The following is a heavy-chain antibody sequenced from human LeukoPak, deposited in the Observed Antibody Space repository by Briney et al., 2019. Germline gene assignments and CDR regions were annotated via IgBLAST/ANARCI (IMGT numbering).Heavy chain of an antibody. CDR2: IYYSGST. CDR3: ARATGYYFFDL. V-gene: IGHV4-59*08. J-gene: IGHJ4*02. D-gene: IGHD3-9*01. CDR1: GDSISGYY. Sequence: SETLSLTCTVSGDSISGYYWTWIRQPPGKGLEWIGYIYYSGSTNYNPSLKSRVTISVDTSKNQFSLKLSSVTAADTAVYYCARATGYYFFDLWGQGNLVTVSS.